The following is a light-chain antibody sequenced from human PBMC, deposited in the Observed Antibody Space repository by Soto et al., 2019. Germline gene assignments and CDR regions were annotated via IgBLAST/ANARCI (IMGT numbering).Light chain of an antibody. CDR1: QDISSD. CDR2: AAS. V-gene: IGKV1-33*01. CDR3: QLFFSFPFS. Sequence: DVYLTQSPSSLSASVGDRVTITCRASQDISSDVTWYQVKPGQVPTVIIYAASKLDIGVPSRFSGRGSETRFTLTISSLQPEDFATYYCQLFFSFPFSFGPGTRVDV. J-gene: IGKJ3*01.